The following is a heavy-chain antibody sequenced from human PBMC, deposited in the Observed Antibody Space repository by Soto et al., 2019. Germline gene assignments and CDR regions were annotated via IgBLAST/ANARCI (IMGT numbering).Heavy chain of an antibody. CDR1: GFTFSSYS. V-gene: IGHV3-48*01. D-gene: IGHD3-10*01. Sequence: GGSLRLSCAASGFTFSSYSMNWVRQAPGKGLEWVSYISSSSSTIYYADSVKGRFTISRDNAKNSLYLQMNSLRAEDTAVYYCARDRGKDRLWFGEEYYMDVWGKGTTVTVSS. CDR2: ISSSSSTI. CDR3: ARDRGKDRLWFGEEYYMDV. J-gene: IGHJ6*03.